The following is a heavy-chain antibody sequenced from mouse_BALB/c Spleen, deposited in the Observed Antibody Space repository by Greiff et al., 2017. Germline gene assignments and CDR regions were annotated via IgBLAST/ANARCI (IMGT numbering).Heavy chain of an antibody. CDR3: ARSGYYGSSYCYFDY. Sequence: EVQLQQSGAELVKPGASVKLSCTASGFNIKDTSMPWVKQRPEQGLEWIGRIDPANGNTKYDPKFQGKATITADTSSNTAYLQLSSLTSEDTAVYYCARSGYYGSSYCYFDYWGQGTTLTVSS. D-gene: IGHD1-1*01. CDR1: GFNIKDTS. V-gene: IGHV14-3*02. J-gene: IGHJ2*01. CDR2: IDPANGNT.